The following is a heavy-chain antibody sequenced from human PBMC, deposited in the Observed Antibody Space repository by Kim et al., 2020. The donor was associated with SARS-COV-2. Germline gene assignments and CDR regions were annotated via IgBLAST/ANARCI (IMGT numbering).Heavy chain of an antibody. CDR2: T. J-gene: IGHJ4*02. Sequence: TYYAHSVKDRFTISRDNSKNTLYLQMNSLRAEDTAVYYCALMVVAAFYDYWGQGTLVTVSS. CDR3: ALMVVAAFYDY. V-gene: IGHV3-23*01. D-gene: IGHD2-15*01.